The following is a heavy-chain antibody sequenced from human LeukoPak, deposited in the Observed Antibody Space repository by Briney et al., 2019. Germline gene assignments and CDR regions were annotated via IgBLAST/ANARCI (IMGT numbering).Heavy chain of an antibody. CDR2: INHSGST. D-gene: IGHD5-18*01. CDR1: GGSFSGYY. CDR3: ARAPRGYSYGFRNWFDP. Sequence: SETLSLTCAVYGGSFSGYYWSWIRQPPGKGLEWIGGINHSGSTNYNPSLKSRVTISVDTSKNQFSLKLSSVTAADTAVYYCARAPRGYSYGFRNWFDPWGQGTLVTVSS. V-gene: IGHV4-34*01. J-gene: IGHJ5*02.